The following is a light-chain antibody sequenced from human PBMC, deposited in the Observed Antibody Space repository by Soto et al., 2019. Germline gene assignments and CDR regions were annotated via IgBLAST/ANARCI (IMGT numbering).Light chain of an antibody. CDR1: QSISSY. Sequence: DIQMTQSPSSLSASVGDRVTITCRASQSISSYLNWYQQKPGQAPKLLIYAASSLQSGVPSRFSGSGSGTDFTLTISSLQPEDFSTYYCQQSYSTPRTSGPGTKVDI. J-gene: IGKJ3*01. CDR3: QQSYSTPRT. V-gene: IGKV1-39*01. CDR2: AAS.